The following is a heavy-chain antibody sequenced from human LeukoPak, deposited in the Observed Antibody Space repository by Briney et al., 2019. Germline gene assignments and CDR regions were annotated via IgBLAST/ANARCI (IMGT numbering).Heavy chain of an antibody. CDR1: GDSFRSSTYY. CDR3: ARQTGSGLFILP. Sequence: SETLSLTCTVSGDSFRSSTYYWGWIRQPPGRGLEWIGSLYYSGSTYNNPSLKSRVTISVDTSKNQFSLKLTSVTAADTAVYYCARQTGSGLFILPGGQGTLVTVSS. J-gene: IGHJ4*02. CDR2: LYYSGST. V-gene: IGHV4-39*01. D-gene: IGHD3/OR15-3a*01.